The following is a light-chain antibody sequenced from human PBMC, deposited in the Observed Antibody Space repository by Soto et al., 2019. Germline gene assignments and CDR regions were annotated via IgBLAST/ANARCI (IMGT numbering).Light chain of an antibody. J-gene: IGKJ4*01. Sequence: EIVLTQSPGTLSLSPGERATLSCRASQSVSNSYLAWYRQKPGQAPTLLIYGASSRPTCIPDRFSGSGSGPDFTLTISRLEPEDFAVYYCQQYGSSPLTFGGGTKVEIK. V-gene: IGKV3-20*01. CDR1: QSVSNSY. CDR3: QQYGSSPLT. CDR2: GAS.